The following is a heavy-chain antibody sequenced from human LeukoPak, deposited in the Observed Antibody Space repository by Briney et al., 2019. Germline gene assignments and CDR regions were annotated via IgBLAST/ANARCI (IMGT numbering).Heavy chain of an antibody. CDR1: GFTFSSYG. CDR2: ISYDGSNK. CDR3: AKDRSSHYYYGMDV. J-gene: IGHJ6*02. V-gene: IGHV3-30*18. Sequence: PGGPLRLSCAASGFTFSSYGMHWVRQAPGKGLEWVAVISYDGSNKYYADSVKGRFTISRDNSKNTLYLQMNSLRAEDTAVYYCAKDRSSHYYYGMDVWGQGTTVTVSS.